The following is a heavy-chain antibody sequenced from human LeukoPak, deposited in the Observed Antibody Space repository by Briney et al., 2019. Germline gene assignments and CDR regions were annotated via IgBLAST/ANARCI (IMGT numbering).Heavy chain of an antibody. V-gene: IGHV4-39*01. CDR3: ARRGDILTDYAFDY. CDR2: IYYSGTT. Sequence: SETLSLTCSVPGGSINSNSHHWDWIRQAPGKGLEWIGNIYYSGTTFYNPSLKSRVTISVDTSKNQFSLRLSSVTAADTAVYYCARRGDILTDYAFDYWGQGTLVTVSS. CDR1: GGSINSNSHH. D-gene: IGHD3-9*01. J-gene: IGHJ4*02.